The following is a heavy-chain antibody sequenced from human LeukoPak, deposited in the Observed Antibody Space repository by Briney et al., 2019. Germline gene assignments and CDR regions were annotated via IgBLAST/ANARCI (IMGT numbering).Heavy chain of an antibody. J-gene: IGHJ3*02. CDR1: VGSISSYY. CDR2: IYYSGST. CDR3: ARDKPHLRPLDI. V-gene: IGHV4-59*01. Sequence: SETLSLTCTVSVGSISSYYWSWIRQPPGRGLEWIGYIYYSGSTNYNPSLKSRVTISVDTSKNQFSLKLSSVTAADTAVYYCARDKPHLRPLDIWGQGTMVTVSS.